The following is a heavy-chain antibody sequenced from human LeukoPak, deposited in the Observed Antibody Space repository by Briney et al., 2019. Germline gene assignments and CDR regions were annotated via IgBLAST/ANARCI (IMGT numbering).Heavy chain of an antibody. J-gene: IGHJ3*02. CDR2: INPNSGDT. CDR3: ARAPKNDAYDI. Sequence: ASVKVSCKASGYTFTGYYIHWVRQAPGQGLELVGWINPNSGDTHSAQNFQGRVTMTRDTSISTASMDLSRLRSDDTAVYYCARAPKNDAYDIWGRGTMVTVSS. CDR1: GYTFTGYY. V-gene: IGHV1-2*02.